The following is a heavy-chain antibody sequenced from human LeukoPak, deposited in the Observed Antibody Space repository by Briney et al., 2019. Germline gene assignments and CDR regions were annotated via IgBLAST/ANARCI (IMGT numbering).Heavy chain of an antibody. J-gene: IGHJ4*02. Sequence: PSQTLSLTCAVSGGSISSGGYSWSWIRQPPGKGLEWIGYIYHSGSTYYNPSLKSRVTISVDRSKNQFSLKLSPVTAADTAVYYCARAFGGYCSSTSCYGPQYYFDYWGQGTLVTVSS. V-gene: IGHV4-30-2*01. CDR1: GGSISSGGYS. CDR3: ARAFGGYCSSTSCYGPQYYFDY. CDR2: IYHSGST. D-gene: IGHD2-2*01.